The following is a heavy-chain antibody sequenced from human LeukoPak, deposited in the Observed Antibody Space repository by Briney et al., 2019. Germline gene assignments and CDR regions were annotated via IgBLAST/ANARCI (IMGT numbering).Heavy chain of an antibody. CDR1: GFTFSRYW. J-gene: IGHJ5*01. V-gene: IGHV3-74*01. CDR2: ISSDGSST. CDR3: ARGKFELDS. Sequence: PGGSLRLSCAASGFTFSRYWMYWVRQAPGKGLVWVSRISSDGSSTYYADSVKGRFTISRDNAKNTLYLQMNSLRAEETAVFYCARGKFELDSWGQGTLVTVSS. D-gene: IGHD3-16*01.